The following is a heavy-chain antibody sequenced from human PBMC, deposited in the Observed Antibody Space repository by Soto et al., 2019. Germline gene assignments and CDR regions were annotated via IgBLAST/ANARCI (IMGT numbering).Heavy chain of an antibody. V-gene: IGHV3-48*03. CDR3: ARRASR. CDR2: IHPSGQPI. Sequence: EVQLVESGGGLVQPGGSLRLSCAVSGFTFSSSEMYWVRQAPGKGLEWISYIHPSGQPIFYADSVKGRFTISRDNANNSLFLQRTSLRAEDTAVYYCARRASRWGQGTRVTVSS. D-gene: IGHD1-26*01. J-gene: IGHJ3*01. CDR1: GFTFSSSE.